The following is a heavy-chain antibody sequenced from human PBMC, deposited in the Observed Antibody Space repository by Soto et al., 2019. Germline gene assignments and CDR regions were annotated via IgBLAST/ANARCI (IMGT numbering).Heavy chain of an antibody. CDR3: ERGVATIDPHCYNYDGKDV. V-gene: IGHV4-59*01. CDR2: IYYSGST. D-gene: IGHD5-12*01. CDR1: GGSISSYY. J-gene: IGHJ6*02. Sequence: SETLSLTCTVSGGSISSYYWSWIRQPPGKGLEWIGYIYYSGSTNYNPSLKSRVTISVDTSKNQFSLKLSSVTAADTAVYYCERGVATIDPHCYNYDGKDVWGQATTVAV.